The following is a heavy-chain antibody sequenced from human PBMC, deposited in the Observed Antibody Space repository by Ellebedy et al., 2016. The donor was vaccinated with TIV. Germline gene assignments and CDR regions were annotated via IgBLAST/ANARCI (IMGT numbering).Heavy chain of an antibody. Sequence: GESLKISCGAADFSFRTYDMTWVRQAPGKGLEWVSVIDNRGDTTYADSVKGRFTISRDNSKNTLYLQMNSLRAEDTAVYYCARGGYCSGGSCYGAFYYYYGLYVWGQGTTVTVSS. V-gene: IGHV3-23*01. J-gene: IGHJ6*02. CDR2: IDNRGDTT. CDR1: DFSFRTYD. CDR3: ARGGYCSGGSCYGAFYYYYGLYV. D-gene: IGHD2-15*01.